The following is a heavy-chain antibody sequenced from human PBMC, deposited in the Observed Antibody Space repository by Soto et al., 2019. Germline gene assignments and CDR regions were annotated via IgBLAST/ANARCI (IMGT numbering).Heavy chain of an antibody. CDR3: AREYCSGRSCYYIDY. D-gene: IGHD2-15*01. J-gene: IGHJ4*02. CDR1: GFTFSSYA. Sequence: QVQLVESGGGVVQPGRSLRLSCAASGFTFSSYAMHWVRQAPGKGLEWVAVISYDGSNKYYADSVKGRFTISRDNSKNTLYLQMNSLRTEDTSVYYCAREYCSGRSCYYIDYWGQGTLVTVSS. CDR2: ISYDGSNK. V-gene: IGHV3-30-3*01.